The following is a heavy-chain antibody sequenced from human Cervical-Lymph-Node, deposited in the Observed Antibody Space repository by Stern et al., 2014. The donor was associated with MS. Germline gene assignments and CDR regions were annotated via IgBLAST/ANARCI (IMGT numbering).Heavy chain of an antibody. CDR3: ARDNDDNGMDV. V-gene: IGHV1-69*01. J-gene: IGHJ6*02. D-gene: IGHD1-1*01. Sequence: QVQLGQSGAEVKKPGSSVTVSCKASGGIFSNYAISWVRQAPGQGLEWKGAFIPLFGTTFYAQKFQGRVTITADESTSTVYMDLSSLRSEDTAVYYCARDNDDNGMDVWGQGTTITVSS. CDR1: GGIFSNYA. CDR2: FIPLFGTT.